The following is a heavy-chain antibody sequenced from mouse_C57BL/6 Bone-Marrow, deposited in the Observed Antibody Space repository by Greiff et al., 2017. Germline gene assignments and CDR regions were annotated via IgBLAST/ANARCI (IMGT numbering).Heavy chain of an antibody. Sequence: VQGVESGAELARPGASVKLSCKASGYTFTSYGISWVKQRTGQGLEWIGEIYPRSGNTYYNEKFKGKATLTADKSSSTAYMELRSLTSEDSAVYFCSYYGNYVDYAMDYWGQGTSVTVSS. D-gene: IGHD2-10*01. CDR2: IYPRSGNT. CDR1: GYTFTSYG. V-gene: IGHV1-81*01. CDR3: SYYGNYVDYAMDY. J-gene: IGHJ4*01.